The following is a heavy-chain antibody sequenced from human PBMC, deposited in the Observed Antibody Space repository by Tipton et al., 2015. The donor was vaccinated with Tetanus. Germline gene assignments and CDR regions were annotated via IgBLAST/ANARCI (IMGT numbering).Heavy chain of an antibody. J-gene: IGHJ4*01. CDR1: GASMSSSSYY. Sequence: GLVKPSETLSLTCNVSGASMSSSSYYWDWIRQPPGKGLEWIGSIYYSGSSYYNPSLESRVTISLDTSKNRFSLKLTSVTAADAAVYYCATVGLVTASVKYWGQGTLVTVSS. D-gene: IGHD2-21*02. CDR2: IYYSGSS. CDR3: ATVGLVTASVKY. V-gene: IGHV4-39*02.